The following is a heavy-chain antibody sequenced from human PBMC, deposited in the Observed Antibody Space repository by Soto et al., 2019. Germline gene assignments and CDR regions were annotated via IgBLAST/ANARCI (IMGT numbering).Heavy chain of an antibody. V-gene: IGHV1-24*01. CDR3: ATDQATGGYGMDV. J-gene: IGHJ6*02. D-gene: IGHD7-27*01. CDR1: GYTFTRSG. Sequence: GASVKVSCKASGYTFTRSGISWVRQAPGQGLEWMGGFDPEDGETIYAQKFQGRVTMTEDTSTDTAYMELSSLRSEDTAVYYCATDQATGGYGMDVWGQGTTVTVSS. CDR2: FDPEDGET.